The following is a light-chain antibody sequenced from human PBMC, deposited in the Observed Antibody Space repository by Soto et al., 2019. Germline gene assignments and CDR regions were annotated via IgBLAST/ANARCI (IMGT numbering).Light chain of an antibody. CDR2: GAS. CDR3: QQFSSYPLT. V-gene: IGKV3-20*01. CDR1: QSVSSSY. Sequence: EIGLTQSPGTLSLYPGERATLSCRASQSVSSSYLAWYQKKPGQAPRLLIYGASNRATGIPDRFSGSGSGTDFTLTISRLEPEDFAVYYCQQFSSYPLTFGGGTNVAIK. J-gene: IGKJ4*01.